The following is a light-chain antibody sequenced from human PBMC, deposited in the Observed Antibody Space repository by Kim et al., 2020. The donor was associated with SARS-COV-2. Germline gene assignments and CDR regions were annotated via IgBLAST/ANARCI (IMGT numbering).Light chain of an antibody. CDR3: NSRDISGQHYV. CDR1: SLRSYY. Sequence: SSELTQDPAVSVALGQTVRITCQGDSLRSYYANWYQQKPGPAPVLVIYGKNNRPSGIPDRFSGSRSGNTASLTITGAQAEDEADCYCNSRDISGQHYVFG. V-gene: IGLV3-19*01. CDR2: GKN. J-gene: IGLJ1*01.